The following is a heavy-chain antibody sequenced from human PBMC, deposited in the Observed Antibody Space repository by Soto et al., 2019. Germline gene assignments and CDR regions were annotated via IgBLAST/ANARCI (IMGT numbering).Heavy chain of an antibody. D-gene: IGHD3-22*01. Sequence: QITLKESGPTLVKPTQTLTLTCTFSGFSLSTSGVGVGWIRQPPGKALEWLALIYWNDDKRYSPSLKSRLTIPKDTPKNQVVLTMTNMDPVDTATYYCARRSSGYYYFDYWGQGTLVTVSS. CDR1: GFSLSTSGVG. J-gene: IGHJ4*02. CDR3: ARRSSGYYYFDY. CDR2: IYWNDDK. V-gene: IGHV2-5*01.